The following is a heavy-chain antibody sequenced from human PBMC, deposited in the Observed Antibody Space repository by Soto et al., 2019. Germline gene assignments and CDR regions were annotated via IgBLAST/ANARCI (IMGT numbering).Heavy chain of an antibody. V-gene: IGHV4-61*03. CDR3: VRVHADDSSGYDLDY. CDR1: GASVSSGDYY. D-gene: IGHD6-19*01. J-gene: IGHJ4*02. Sequence: QVQLQEAGPGLVTPSETLALNCSVSGASVSSGDYYWSWIRQPPGKGLEWIGYIYFSGATSYDPSLNRRVSISIDTFKNHFSLKLKSVTAADTAVYYWVRVHADDSSGYDLDYWGQGLLVSVSS. CDR2: IYFSGAT.